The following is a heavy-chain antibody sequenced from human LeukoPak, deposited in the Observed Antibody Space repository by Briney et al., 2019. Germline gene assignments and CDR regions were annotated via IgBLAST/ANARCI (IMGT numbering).Heavy chain of an antibody. CDR1: GYTFTSYD. J-gene: IGHJ4*02. Sequence: VASVKVSCKASGYTFTSYDINWVRQATGQGLEWMGWMNPNSGNTGYAQKFQGRVTITRNTSISTAYMELSSLRSEDTAVYYCARSQKRIYDFWSGPTHPDYWGQGTLVTVSS. CDR3: ARSQKRIYDFWSGPTHPDY. CDR2: MNPNSGNT. V-gene: IGHV1-8*03. D-gene: IGHD3-3*01.